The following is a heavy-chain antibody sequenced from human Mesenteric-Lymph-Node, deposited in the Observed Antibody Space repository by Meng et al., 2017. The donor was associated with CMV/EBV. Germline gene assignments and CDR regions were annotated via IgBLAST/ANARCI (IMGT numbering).Heavy chain of an antibody. Sequence: LSCAASGFTFDDYGMIWGRQAPGKGLEWVSSVNWNGGSTGYVDSVKGRFTISRDNAKNSLYLQMNSLRAEDTAVYYCARVGVAQGDYWGQGTLVTVSS. CDR1: GFTFDDYG. CDR2: VNWNGGST. J-gene: IGHJ4*02. V-gene: IGHV3-20*04. D-gene: IGHD3-10*01. CDR3: ARVGVAQGDY.